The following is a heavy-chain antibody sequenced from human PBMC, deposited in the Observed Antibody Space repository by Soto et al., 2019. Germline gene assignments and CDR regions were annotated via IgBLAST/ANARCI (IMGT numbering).Heavy chain of an antibody. D-gene: IGHD2-15*01. CDR2: ISYDGSNK. Sequence: GGSLRLSCAASVFTFSSYAMHWVRQAPGKGLEWVAVISYDGSNKYYADSVKGRFTISRDNSKNTLYLQMNSLRAEDTAVYYCARDSGPSIVVVVAGSAYYGMDVWGQGTTVTVSS. CDR3: ARDSGPSIVVVVAGSAYYGMDV. J-gene: IGHJ6*02. V-gene: IGHV3-30*19. CDR1: VFTFSSYA.